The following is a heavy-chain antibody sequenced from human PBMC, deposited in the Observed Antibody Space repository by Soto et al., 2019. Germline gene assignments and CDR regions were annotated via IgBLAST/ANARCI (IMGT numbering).Heavy chain of an antibody. Sequence: QVQLVQSGAEVKKPGASVKVSCKASGYTFTSYAMHWVRQAPGQRLEWMGWINAGNGNTKYSQKFQGRVTITRDTSASTAYMELSSLRSEDTAVYYCARGAGYYGSGSYLGNWGQGTLVTVSS. CDR2: INAGNGNT. D-gene: IGHD3-10*01. CDR1: GYTFTSYA. CDR3: ARGAGYYGSGSYLGN. J-gene: IGHJ4*02. V-gene: IGHV1-3*01.